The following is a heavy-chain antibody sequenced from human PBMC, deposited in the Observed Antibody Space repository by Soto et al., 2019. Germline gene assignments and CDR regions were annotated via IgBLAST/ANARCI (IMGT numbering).Heavy chain of an antibody. V-gene: IGHV4-30-4*01. CDR2: IYYSGST. CDR3: ARVPFYAPSGSYYIDY. Sequence: QVQLQESGPGLVKPSETLSLTCTVSGGSISSGDYYWSWIRQPPGKGLEWIGYIYYSGSTYYNPSLKSRVTISVDTSKKQFSLKLSSVTAADTAVYYCARVPFYAPSGSYYIDYWGQGTLVTVSS. CDR1: GGSISSGDYY. J-gene: IGHJ4*02. D-gene: IGHD1-26*01.